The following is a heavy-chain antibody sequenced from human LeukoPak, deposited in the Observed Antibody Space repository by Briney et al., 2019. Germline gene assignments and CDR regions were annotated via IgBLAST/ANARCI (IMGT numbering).Heavy chain of an antibody. J-gene: IGHJ4*02. D-gene: IGHD2-15*01. Sequence: ASVKVSCKASGYTFTSYGISWVRQAPGQGLEWMGWISAYNGNTNHAQKLQGRVTMTTDTSTSTAYMELRSLRSDDTAVYYCARAVYCSGGSCYSDFDYWGQGTLVTVSS. CDR2: ISAYNGNT. CDR3: ARAVYCSGGSCYSDFDY. V-gene: IGHV1-18*04. CDR1: GYTFTSYG.